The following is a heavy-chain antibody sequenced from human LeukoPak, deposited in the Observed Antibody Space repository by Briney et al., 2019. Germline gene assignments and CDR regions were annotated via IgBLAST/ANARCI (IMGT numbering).Heavy chain of an antibody. V-gene: IGHV4-59*01. CDR2: IYYSGST. J-gene: IGHJ4*02. CDR3: AGGYGGYVSNDY. Sequence: SETLSLTCTVSGGSISSYYWSWIRQPPGKGLEWIGYIYYSGSTNYNPSLKSRVTISVDTSKNQFSLKLSSVTAADTAVYYCAGGYGGYVSNDYWGQGTLVTVSS. CDR1: GGSISSYY. D-gene: IGHD5-12*01.